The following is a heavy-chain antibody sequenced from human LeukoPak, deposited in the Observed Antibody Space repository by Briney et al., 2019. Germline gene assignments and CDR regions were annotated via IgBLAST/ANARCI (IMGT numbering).Heavy chain of an antibody. CDR2: ISGDGGST. CDR3: AKAGGSYYEGIDY. D-gene: IGHD1-26*01. J-gene: IGHJ4*02. Sequence: GGSLRLSCAASGFTFDHYAMHWVRQAPGKGLEWVSLISGDGGSTYYADSVKGRFTISRDNSKNSLYLQMNSLRTEDTAFYYCAKAGGSYYEGIDYWGQGTLVTVSS. CDR1: GFTFDHYA. V-gene: IGHV3-43*02.